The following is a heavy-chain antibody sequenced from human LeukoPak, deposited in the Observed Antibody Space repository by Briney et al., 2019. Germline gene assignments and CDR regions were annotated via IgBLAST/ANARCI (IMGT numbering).Heavy chain of an antibody. CDR2: ITPKSGDT. CDR3: ARVRLADERAWAY. CDR1: GYTFSDFY. J-gene: IGHJ4*02. V-gene: IGHV1-2*02. D-gene: IGHD3-3*02. Sequence: ASVKVSCKASGYTFSDFYIHWVRQAPGQGLEYVGWITPKSGDTYSPQRFQGRVTMTRDASISTAYMELSSLRSDDTAVYFCARVRLADERAWAYWGQGTLVTVST.